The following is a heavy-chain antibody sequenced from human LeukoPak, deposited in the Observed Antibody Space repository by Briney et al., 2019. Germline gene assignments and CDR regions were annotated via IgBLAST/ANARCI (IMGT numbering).Heavy chain of an antibody. V-gene: IGHV4-38-2*02. Sequence: SETLSLTCTVSGYSISSGYYWGWIRQPPGKGLEWIGSIYHSGSTYYNPSLKSRVTISVDTSKNQFSLKLSSVTAADTAVYYCARDSGVQWGLPVDAFDIWGQGTMVTVSS. CDR1: GYSISSGYY. CDR3: ARDSGVQWGLPVDAFDI. CDR2: IYHSGST. J-gene: IGHJ3*02. D-gene: IGHD1-26*01.